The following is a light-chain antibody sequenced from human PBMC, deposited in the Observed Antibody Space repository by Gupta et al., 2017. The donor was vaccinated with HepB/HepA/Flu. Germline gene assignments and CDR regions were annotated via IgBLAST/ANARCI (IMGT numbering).Light chain of an antibody. J-gene: IGKJ4*01. Sequence: EIVLTQSPVTLSLSPGESATLSCRASQSVSRYLAWYQQKPGQPPSLLVFDASNRATGVPARFSGSGSGTDFTLTISSLEPEDFAVYYCQQRINWPLTFGGGTRVEIK. CDR3: QQRINWPLT. CDR1: QSVSRY. CDR2: DAS. V-gene: IGKV3-11*01.